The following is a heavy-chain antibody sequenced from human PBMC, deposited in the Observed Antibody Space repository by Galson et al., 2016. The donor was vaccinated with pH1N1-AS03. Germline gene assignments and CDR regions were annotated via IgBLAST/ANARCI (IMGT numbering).Heavy chain of an antibody. CDR3: ARESQWVSGDSGPRYGMDV. D-gene: IGHD3-10*02. J-gene: IGHJ6*02. Sequence: ETLSLTCTLSGDSIGGYYWSWVRQPAGEGLQWLGRMYASGDTLYNPSLKSRLTMSVDTSKNHFSLKLNSVTAADTAVYYCARESQWVSGDSGPRYGMDVWGQGTTVTVSS. CDR2: MYASGDT. CDR1: GDSIGGYY. V-gene: IGHV4-4*07.